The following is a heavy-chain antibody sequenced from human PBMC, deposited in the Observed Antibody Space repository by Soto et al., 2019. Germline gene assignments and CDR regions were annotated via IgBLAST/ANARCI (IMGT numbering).Heavy chain of an antibody. CDR1: GSTFTTYA. J-gene: IGHJ6*02. V-gene: IGHV1-3*01. CDR3: GRSVVGATGEILYNAMDV. Sequence: QVQLVQSGAEVKKPGASVKVSCKASGSTFTTYALHWVRQAPGQRPEWMGWINPASGHTKYSKRFQDRVTITRDTSASTGYMELSRLRSEDTAVYYCGRSVVGATGEILYNAMDVWGQGTTVTVSS. CDR2: INPASGHT. D-gene: IGHD1-26*01.